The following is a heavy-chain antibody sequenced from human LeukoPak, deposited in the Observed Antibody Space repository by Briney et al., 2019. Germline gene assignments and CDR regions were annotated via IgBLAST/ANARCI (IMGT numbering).Heavy chain of an antibody. V-gene: IGHV1-2*02. CDR1: GYIFTNYY. J-gene: IGHJ4*02. CDR2: INPNSGGT. CDR3: ARGGYFDY. Sequence: ASVKVSCKASGYIFTNYYMHWVRQAPGQGLEWMGWINPNSGGTNYAQKLQGRVTMTRDTSISTACMELSRLRSDDTAVYYCARGGYFDYWGQGTLVTVSS.